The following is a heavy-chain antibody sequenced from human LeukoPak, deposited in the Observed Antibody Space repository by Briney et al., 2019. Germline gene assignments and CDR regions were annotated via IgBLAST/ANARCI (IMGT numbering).Heavy chain of an antibody. CDR1: GGSISSYY. V-gene: IGHV4-59*01. CDR2: ISYSGST. CDR3: AREPTLTTFGY. D-gene: IGHD4-17*01. Sequence: SETLSLTCSVSGGSISSYYWSWIRQPPGKGLEWIGYISYSGSTNYNPSFQSRVTISVNTSKNQFSLKLSSVTAADTAVYYCAREPTLTTFGYWGQGTLVTVSS. J-gene: IGHJ4*02.